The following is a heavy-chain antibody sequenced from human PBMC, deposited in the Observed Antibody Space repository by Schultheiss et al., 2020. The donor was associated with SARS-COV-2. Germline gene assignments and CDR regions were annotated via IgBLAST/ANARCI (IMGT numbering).Heavy chain of an antibody. D-gene: IGHD2-2*01. CDR3: ARGPIVVVPANYYYYMDV. CDR2: IKQDGSQK. V-gene: IGHV3-7*01. Sequence: GGSLRLSCVASGFTFSSFWMSWYRHVPGRGLEWVANIKQDGSQKNYVDSVKGRFTISRDNSKNTLYLQMNSLRAEDTAVFYCARGPIVVVPANYYYYMDVWGKGTTVTVSS. CDR1: GFTFSSFW. J-gene: IGHJ6*03.